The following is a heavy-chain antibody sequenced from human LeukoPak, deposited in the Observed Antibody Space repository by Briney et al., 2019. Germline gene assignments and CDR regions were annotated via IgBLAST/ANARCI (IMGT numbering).Heavy chain of an antibody. V-gene: IGHV3-9*02. Sequence: TGGSLRLSCAASGFTSDDYAMHWVRQAPGKGLEWVSGISWNSGSIGYADSVKGRFTISRDNAKNSLYLQMNSLRAEDTALYYCAKDRSSDSPLLVYWSGGSGPIPDNWGQGTLVTVSS. CDR2: ISWNSGSI. D-gene: IGHD2-15*01. CDR1: GFTSDDYA. CDR3: AKDRSSDSPLLVYWSGGSGPIPDN. J-gene: IGHJ4*02.